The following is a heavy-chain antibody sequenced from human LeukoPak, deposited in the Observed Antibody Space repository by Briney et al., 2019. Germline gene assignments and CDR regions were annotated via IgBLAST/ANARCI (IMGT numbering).Heavy chain of an antibody. D-gene: IGHD6-13*01. CDR1: GYTFTGYY. CDR3: ARGAASESYYYYYMDV. Sequence: ASVKVPCKASGYTFTGYYMHWVRQAPGQGLEWMGWINPNSGGTNYAQKFQGRVTMTRDTSISTAYMELSRLRSDDTAVYYAARGAASESYYYYYMDVWGKGTTVTVSS. V-gene: IGHV1-2*02. CDR2: INPNSGGT. J-gene: IGHJ6*03.